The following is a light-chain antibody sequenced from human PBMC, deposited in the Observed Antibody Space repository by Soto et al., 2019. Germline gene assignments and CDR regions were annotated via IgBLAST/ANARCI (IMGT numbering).Light chain of an antibody. CDR1: SSEVGGYKF. V-gene: IGLV2-14*01. CDR2: DVS. J-gene: IGLJ2*01. Sequence: QSALTQPASVSGSPGQSITISCTGTSSEVGGYKFVSWFQQPPGKAPKLLIYDVSDRPSGVSDRFSGSKSGNTASLTISGLQADDEADYYCVSYGSNRPVIFGGGTKVTVL. CDR3: VSYGSNRPVI.